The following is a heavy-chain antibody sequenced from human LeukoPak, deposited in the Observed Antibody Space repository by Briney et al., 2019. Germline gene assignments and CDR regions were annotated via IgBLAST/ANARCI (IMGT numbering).Heavy chain of an antibody. D-gene: IGHD3-3*01. V-gene: IGHV4-34*01. Sequence: PSETRSLTCAVYGGSFSGYYWSWIRQPPGKGLEWIGEINHSGSTNYNPSLKSRVTISVDTSKNQFSLKLSSVTAADTAVYYCARGRTYYDFWSGYSRRTDNWFDPWGQGTLVTVSS. J-gene: IGHJ5*02. CDR3: ARGRTYYDFWSGYSRRTDNWFDP. CDR1: GGSFSGYY. CDR2: INHSGST.